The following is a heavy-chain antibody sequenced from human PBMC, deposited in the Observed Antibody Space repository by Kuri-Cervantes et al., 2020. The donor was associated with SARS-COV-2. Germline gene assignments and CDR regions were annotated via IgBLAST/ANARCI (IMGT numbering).Heavy chain of an antibody. Sequence: SETLSLTCTVSGGSISNSFYYWGWIRQPPGKGLEWIGSIYYSGSTFYNPSLKSRVTISVDTSKNQFSLKLSSVTAADTAVYYCARHGSYGWELSPYYFDYWGQGTLVTVSS. CDR1: GGSISNSFYY. J-gene: IGHJ4*02. CDR2: IYYSGST. D-gene: IGHD1-26*01. V-gene: IGHV4-39*01. CDR3: ARHGSYGWELSPYYFDY.